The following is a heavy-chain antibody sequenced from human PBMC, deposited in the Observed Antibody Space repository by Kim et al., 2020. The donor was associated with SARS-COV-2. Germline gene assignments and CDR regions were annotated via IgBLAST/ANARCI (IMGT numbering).Heavy chain of an antibody. CDR1: EFMFSSYA. D-gene: IGHD3-3*01. J-gene: IGHJ4*02. CDR2: ISGNGGNT. CDR3: VRDSTNYHFWSGSMRDFFDY. V-gene: IGHV3-23*01. Sequence: GGSLRLSCAGSEFMFSSYAMSWVRQAAGKGLEWVSVISGNGGNTNYADSVKGRFTISRDNSKNTLYLQMNSLRVEDTAVYYCVRDSTNYHFWSGSMRDFFDYWGQGTLVTVSS.